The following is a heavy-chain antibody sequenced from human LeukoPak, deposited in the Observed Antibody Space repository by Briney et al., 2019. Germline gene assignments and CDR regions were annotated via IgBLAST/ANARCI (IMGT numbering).Heavy chain of an antibody. CDR2: IYYSGST. CDR1: GGSINSTSNY. Sequence: SETLSLTCTVSGGSINSTSNYWGWLRQPPGKGLEWIGSIYYSGSTSYNPSLKSRVTISVDTSKNQFSLKLSSVTAADTAVYYCARDRPLGFSDYYYGMDVWGQGTTVTVSS. CDR3: ARDRPLGFSDYYYGMDV. D-gene: IGHD3-16*01. V-gene: IGHV4-39*07. J-gene: IGHJ6*02.